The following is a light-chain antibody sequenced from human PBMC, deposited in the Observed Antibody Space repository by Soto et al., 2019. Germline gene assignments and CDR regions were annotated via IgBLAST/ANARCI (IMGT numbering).Light chain of an antibody. Sequence: QSVLTQPASVSGSPGQSITISCTGTSSDVGLYDYVSWYQHHPGKAPKLIIYEVTNRPSGVSNRFSGSKSGNTASLTISGLQAEDEADYYCNSYTRSTKYVFGTGTKVTVL. CDR2: EVT. CDR3: NSYTRSTKYV. J-gene: IGLJ1*01. CDR1: SSDVGLYDY. V-gene: IGLV2-14*01.